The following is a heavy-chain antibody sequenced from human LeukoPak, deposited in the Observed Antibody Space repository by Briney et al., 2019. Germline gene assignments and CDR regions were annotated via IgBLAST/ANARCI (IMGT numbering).Heavy chain of an antibody. Sequence: GGSLRLSCAASGFTFSSYSMNWVRQAPGKGLEWVSSISSSSSYIYYADSVKGRFTISRDNAKNSLYLQMNSLRAEDTAVYYCAKKGSTWIQLWPEYFQHWGQGTLVTVSS. CDR2: ISSSSSYI. CDR3: AKKGSTWIQLWPEYFQH. J-gene: IGHJ1*01. V-gene: IGHV3-21*01. D-gene: IGHD5-18*01. CDR1: GFTFSSYS.